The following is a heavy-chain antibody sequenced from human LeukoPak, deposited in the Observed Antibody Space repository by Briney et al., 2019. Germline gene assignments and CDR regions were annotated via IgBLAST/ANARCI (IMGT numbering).Heavy chain of an antibody. CDR3: ARGDPAYGSGSYYNWGFDP. D-gene: IGHD3-10*01. Sequence: SETLSLTCAVSGYSISSGYYWGWIRQPPGKGLEWIGSMYHNRGTYYNPSLKSRVTISMDTSKNQFSLRLSSVTAADTAVYYCARGDPAYGSGSYYNWGFDPWGQGTLVTVSS. V-gene: IGHV4-38-2*01. CDR2: MYHNRGT. CDR1: GYSISSGYY. J-gene: IGHJ5*02.